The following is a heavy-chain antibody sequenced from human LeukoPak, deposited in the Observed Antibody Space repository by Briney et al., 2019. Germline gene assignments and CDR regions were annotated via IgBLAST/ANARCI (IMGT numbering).Heavy chain of an antibody. Sequence: SETLSLTCIISGGSIGPYYWSWIRPAAGKGPEWIGRIYTTGTADYNPSLKGRVFLSVDTSKNQFSLKVTSVTAADTAVYYCARDHSSSSWMDSFEIWGPGTKVTVSS. J-gene: IGHJ3*02. D-gene: IGHD6-6*01. CDR2: IYTTGTA. CDR3: ARDHSSSSWMDSFEI. V-gene: IGHV4-4*07. CDR1: GGSIGPYY.